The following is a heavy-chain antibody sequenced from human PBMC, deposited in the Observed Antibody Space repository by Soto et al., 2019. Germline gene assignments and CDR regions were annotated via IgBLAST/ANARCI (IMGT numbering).Heavy chain of an antibody. CDR1: GFNVSSNY. CDR2: IYSGGNT. CDR3: ARRAYYYFYMDV. J-gene: IGHJ6*03. V-gene: IGHV3-53*04. Sequence: EVQLGESGGGLVQPGGSLRLSCAASGFNVSSNYMTWVRQAPGKGLEWLSVIYSGGNTYYTDSVKGRFTISRHNSEDTLYLQMNCLRAQDTAVYYCARRAYYYFYMDVWGKGTTVTVSS.